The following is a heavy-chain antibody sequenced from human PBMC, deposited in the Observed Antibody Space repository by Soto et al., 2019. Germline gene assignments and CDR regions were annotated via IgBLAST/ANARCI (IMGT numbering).Heavy chain of an antibody. CDR2: ISGSGGST. Sequence: GGSLRLSCAASGFTFSSYAMSWVRQAPGKGLEWVSAISGSGGSTYDADSVKGRFTISRDNSKNTLYLQMNSLRAEDTAVYYCATANFYYDILTGFDYWGQGTLVTVSS. CDR3: ATANFYYDILTGFDY. CDR1: GFTFSSYA. V-gene: IGHV3-23*01. D-gene: IGHD3-9*01. J-gene: IGHJ4*02.